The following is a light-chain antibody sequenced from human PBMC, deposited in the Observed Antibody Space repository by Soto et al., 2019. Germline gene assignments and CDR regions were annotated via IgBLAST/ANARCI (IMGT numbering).Light chain of an antibody. V-gene: IGKV3-15*01. Sequence: EIVMTQSPATLSVSPGERTTLSCRASQSVGNNLAWYQQKPGQAPRLLIYGAYTRATGIPARFSGSGSGADFTLNISSLQSEDFAAYYCQHSNYWRPWTFGQGTKVDIK. J-gene: IGKJ1*01. CDR2: GAY. CDR3: QHSNYWRPWT. CDR1: QSVGNN.